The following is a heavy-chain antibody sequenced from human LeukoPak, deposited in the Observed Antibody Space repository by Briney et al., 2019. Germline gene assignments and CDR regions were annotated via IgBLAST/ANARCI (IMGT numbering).Heavy chain of an antibody. J-gene: IGHJ3*02. CDR1: GFTLSSFG. D-gene: IGHD3-16*01. CDR3: ARVGDMEAFDI. CDR2: MWYDGRNK. V-gene: IGHV3-33*01. Sequence: GGSLRLSCAASGFTLSSFGMVWVRQAPGKGLEWVTLMWYDGRNKYYADSMKGRFTISRDNSKNTVYLQMNSLRGEDTAVYYCARVGDMEAFDIWGQGTRVTVSS.